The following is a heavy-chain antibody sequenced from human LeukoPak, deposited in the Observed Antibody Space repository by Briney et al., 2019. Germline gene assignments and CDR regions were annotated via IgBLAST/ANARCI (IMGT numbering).Heavy chain of an antibody. Sequence: GGSLRLSCAASGFTFSSYGMSWVRQAPGKGLEWVSGISDSGARTQYADSVKGRFTISRDNAKNTLYLQMNSLRVEDTAVYHCAKFYDMDVWGQGTTVTVSS. CDR1: GFTFSSYG. J-gene: IGHJ6*02. CDR2: ISDSGART. CDR3: AKFYDMDV. V-gene: IGHV3-23*01.